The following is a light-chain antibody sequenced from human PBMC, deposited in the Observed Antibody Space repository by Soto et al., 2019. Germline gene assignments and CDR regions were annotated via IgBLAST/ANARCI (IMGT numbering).Light chain of an antibody. CDR3: HQYKSDPT. V-gene: IGKV1-16*02. Sequence: DIQMTQSPSSLYSSVGDRVTITCRASQDSSNSLAWFQQKPGKAPKSLIYAASSLQSGVPSKFSGSGSGTDFTLNITGLQPEDFATYYCHQYKSDPTCGGGTEVEF. CDR1: QDSSNS. CDR2: AAS. J-gene: IGKJ4*01.